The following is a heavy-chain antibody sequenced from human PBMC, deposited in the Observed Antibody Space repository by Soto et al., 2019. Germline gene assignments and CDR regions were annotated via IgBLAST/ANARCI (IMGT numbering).Heavy chain of an antibody. Sequence: QITLKESGPTLVKPTQTLTLTCTFSGFSLSTSGVGVGWIRQPPGKALEWLALIYWNDDKRYSPSLKSRLTITKDTSKNQVVLTMTNMDPVDTATYYCARLGMAAIAFDIWGQGTMVTVSS. CDR1: GFSLSTSGVG. V-gene: IGHV2-5*01. J-gene: IGHJ3*02. D-gene: IGHD2-2*01. CDR2: IYWNDDK. CDR3: ARLGMAAIAFDI.